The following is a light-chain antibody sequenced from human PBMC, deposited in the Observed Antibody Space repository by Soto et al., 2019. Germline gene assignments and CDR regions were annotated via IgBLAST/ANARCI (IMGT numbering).Light chain of an antibody. V-gene: IGKV4-1*01. J-gene: IGKJ4*01. CDR2: WAS. Sequence: DIVMTQSPDSLAVSLGERATINCKSSQSVLYSSNNKNYLAWYQQKPGQPPKLLIYWASTRESGVPDRFSGSGSGTDFALTISNLQAEDVAVYYCQQYFGTTALSFGGGTKVEI. CDR1: QSVLYSSNNKNY. CDR3: QQYFGTTALS.